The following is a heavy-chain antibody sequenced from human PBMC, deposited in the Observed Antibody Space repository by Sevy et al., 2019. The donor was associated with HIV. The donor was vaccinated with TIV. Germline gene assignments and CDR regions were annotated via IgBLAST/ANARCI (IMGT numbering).Heavy chain of an antibody. CDR3: SIARSIPRKGSVLKSRRLATRTRPLCTYQIGGGGHYDPDEIGYYFYYYNMDV. CDR2: ISGSGTRT. V-gene: IGHV3-23*01. CDR1: GFSFDSYG. J-gene: IGHJ6*03. Sequence: GGSLRLSCAVSGFSFDSYGMTWVRQAPGKGLEWVSGISGSGTRTYYADSVKGRFSISRDNSKNRLYLQMNSLRSEDAGRVLCSIARSIPRKGSVLKSRRLATRTRPLCTYQIGGGGHYDPDEIGYYFYYYNMDVWGKGTTVTVSS. D-gene: IGHD3-22*01.